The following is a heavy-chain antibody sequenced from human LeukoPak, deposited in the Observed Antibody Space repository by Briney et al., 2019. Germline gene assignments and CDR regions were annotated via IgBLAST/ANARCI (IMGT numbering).Heavy chain of an antibody. J-gene: IGHJ5*02. CDR2: IYYSGST. D-gene: IGHD3-10*01. CDR3: ARSLGWPDNWFDP. CDR1: GGSISSYY. Sequence: PSETLSLTRTVSGGSISSYYWSWIRQPPGKGLEWIGYIYYSGSTNYNPSLKSRVTISVDTSKNQFSLKLSSVTAADTAVYYCARSLGWPDNWFDPWGQGTLVTVSS. V-gene: IGHV4-59*12.